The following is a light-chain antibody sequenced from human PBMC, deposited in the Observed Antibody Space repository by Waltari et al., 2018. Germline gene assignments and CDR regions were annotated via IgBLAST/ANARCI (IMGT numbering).Light chain of an antibody. Sequence: EIVMTQFLALSVSPGERATLSCRASQSVTSKLAWYQQKPGQAPRLLIYGAATRATGVPAGFRGSGSGPEYILTISSLQSEDFAVYYCQHHNNWPPRWTFGQGTKVEIK. V-gene: IGKV3-15*01. CDR3: QHHNNWPPRWT. CDR1: QSVTSK. CDR2: GAA. J-gene: IGKJ1*01.